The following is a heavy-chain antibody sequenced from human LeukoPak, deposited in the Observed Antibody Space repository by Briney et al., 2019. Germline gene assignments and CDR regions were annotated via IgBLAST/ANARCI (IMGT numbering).Heavy chain of an antibody. D-gene: IGHD2-2*02. J-gene: IGHJ6*03. CDR3: AKAVISSYTIYYYYYMDV. CDR1: GFTVSSNY. Sequence: GGSLRLSCAASGFTVSSNYMSWVRQAPGKGLEWVSVIYSGGSTYYADSVKGRFTISRDNSKNTLYLQMNSLRAEDTAVYYCAKAVISSYTIYYYYYMDVWGKGTTVTVSS. CDR2: IYSGGST. V-gene: IGHV3-53*05.